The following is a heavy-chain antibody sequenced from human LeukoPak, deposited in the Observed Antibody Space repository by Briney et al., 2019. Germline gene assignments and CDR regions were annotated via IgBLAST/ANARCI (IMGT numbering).Heavy chain of an antibody. J-gene: IGHJ4*02. CDR3: AIYADYGGIWPLDY. V-gene: IGHV3-30*03. Sequence: GGSLRLSCAASGFTFTKYAVHWVRQAPGKGLEWVALISKDGSYEDYIDSVKGRFTISRDNSKNTVSLQMNTLRGEDTGVYYCAIYADYGGIWPLDYWGQGTLVSVSS. CDR1: GFTFTKYA. CDR2: ISKDGSYE. D-gene: IGHD4-23*01.